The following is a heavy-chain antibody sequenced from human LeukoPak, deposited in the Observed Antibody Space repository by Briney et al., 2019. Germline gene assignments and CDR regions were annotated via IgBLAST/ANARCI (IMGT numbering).Heavy chain of an antibody. CDR3: ATGRGDYYYFMDV. D-gene: IGHD3-10*01. Sequence: ASVQLSCKISGHTLTDFPLHWVRQTPGKGLEWMGGFDPEGSGPIYAQNFQGRLTLTGDTSTDTFYMELRSLRSDDTALYFCATGRGDYYYFMDVWGKGTTVIVSS. CDR1: GHTLTDFP. V-gene: IGHV1-24*01. CDR2: FDPEGSGP. J-gene: IGHJ6*03.